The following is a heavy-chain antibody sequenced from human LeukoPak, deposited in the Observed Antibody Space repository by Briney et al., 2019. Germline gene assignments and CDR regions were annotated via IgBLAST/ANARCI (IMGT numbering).Heavy chain of an antibody. J-gene: IGHJ6*02. V-gene: IGHV1-3*01. CDR3: ARTVTTGSNYYYYGMDV. CDR2: INAGNGNT. Sequence: ASVKVSCKASGYTFTSYAMHWVRQATGQRLEWMGWINAGNGNTKYSQKFQGRVTITRDTSASTAYMELSSLRSEDTAVYYCARTVTTGSNYYYYGMDVWGQGTTVTVSS. D-gene: IGHD4-11*01. CDR1: GYTFTSYA.